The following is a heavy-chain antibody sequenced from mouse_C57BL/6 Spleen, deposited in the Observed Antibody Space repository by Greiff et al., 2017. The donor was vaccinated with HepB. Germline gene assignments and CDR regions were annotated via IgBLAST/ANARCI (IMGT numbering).Heavy chain of an antibody. CDR3: ARSPYYGSSYWYFDG. Sequence: QVQLQQSGAELARPGASVKLSCKASGYTFPSYGISWVKQRTGQGLEWIGEIYPRSGNTYYNEKFKGKATLTADKSSSTAYMELRSLTSEDSAVYFCARSPYYGSSYWYFDGWGTGTTVTVSS. CDR2: IYPRSGNT. CDR1: GYTFPSYG. V-gene: IGHV1-81*01. D-gene: IGHD1-1*01. J-gene: IGHJ1*03.